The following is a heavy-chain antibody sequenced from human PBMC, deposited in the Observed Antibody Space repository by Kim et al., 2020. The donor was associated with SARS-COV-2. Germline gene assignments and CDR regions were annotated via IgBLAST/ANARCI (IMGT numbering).Heavy chain of an antibody. Sequence: GGSLRLSCAASGFTFSSYAMSWVRQAPGKGLEWVSAISGSGGSTYYADSVKGRFTISRDNSKNTLYLQMNSLRAEDTAVYYCAKDISVGWAAAGTDPFDYWGQGTLVTVSS. CDR2: ISGSGGST. J-gene: IGHJ4*02. CDR1: GFTFSSYA. CDR3: AKDISVGWAAAGTDPFDY. V-gene: IGHV3-23*01. D-gene: IGHD6-13*01.